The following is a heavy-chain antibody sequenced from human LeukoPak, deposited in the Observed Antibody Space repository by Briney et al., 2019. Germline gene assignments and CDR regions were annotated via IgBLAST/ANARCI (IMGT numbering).Heavy chain of an antibody. Sequence: SETLSLTCTVSGGSISVYHWSWIRQPPGKGLEWIGYLYDTGSTNYNPPLKSRVTISVDTSKNQISLKLSSVTAADTAVYFCAKEGMGSEATTADGAFDIWGQGTTVTVSS. CDR2: LYDTGST. D-gene: IGHD1-26*01. CDR3: AKEGMGSEATTADGAFDI. CDR1: GGSISVYH. V-gene: IGHV4-59*12. J-gene: IGHJ3*02.